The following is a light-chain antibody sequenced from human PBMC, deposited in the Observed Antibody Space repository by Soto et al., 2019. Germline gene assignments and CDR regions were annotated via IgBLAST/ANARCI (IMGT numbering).Light chain of an antibody. CDR2: DVT. Sequence: QSALTQPPSASGSPGQSVTISCTGTSSDVGGYNYVSWYQQHPGKAPKLLIYDVTARPSGVPDRFSGSKSGNTASLTVSGPQAEDEADYYCSSYAGTHIVFGTGTKVTV. J-gene: IGLJ1*01. CDR1: SSDVGGYNY. V-gene: IGLV2-8*01. CDR3: SSYAGTHIV.